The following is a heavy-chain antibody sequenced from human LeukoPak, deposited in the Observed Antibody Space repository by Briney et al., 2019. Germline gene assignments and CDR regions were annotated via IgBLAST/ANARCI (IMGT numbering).Heavy chain of an antibody. CDR2: IYYSGST. J-gene: IGHJ4*02. CDR3: ARGLWELPFDY. Sequence: SETLSLTCTVSGGSISSGGYYWRWIRQHPGKGLEWIGYIYYSGSTYYNPSLKSRVTISVDTSKNQFSLKLSSVTAADTAVYYCARGLWELPFDYWGQGTLVTVSS. D-gene: IGHD1-26*01. CDR1: GGSISSGGYY. V-gene: IGHV4-31*03.